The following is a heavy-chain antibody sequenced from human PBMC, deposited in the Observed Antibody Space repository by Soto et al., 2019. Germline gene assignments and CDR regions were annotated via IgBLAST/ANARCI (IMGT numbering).Heavy chain of an antibody. CDR3: ARHEGNGNVWPLDY. V-gene: IGHV4-59*08. Sequence: SETLSLTCTVSGGSISSHYWTWIWIRQLPGRGLEWVGYIYDSVKTKYNPSLKSRVTISVDTSKNQFPLRLTSVTAEDTAVYYCARHEGNGNVWPLDYWGQGILVTVSS. D-gene: IGHD2-8*01. J-gene: IGHJ4*02. CDR2: IYDSVKT. CDR1: GGSISSHY.